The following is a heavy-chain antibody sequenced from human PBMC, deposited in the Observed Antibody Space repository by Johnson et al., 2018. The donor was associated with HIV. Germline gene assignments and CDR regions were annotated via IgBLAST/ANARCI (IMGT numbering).Heavy chain of an antibody. V-gene: IGHV3-23*04. D-gene: IGHD2-15*01. CDR3: AKLIIVVVPSQTSPGRTFDI. Sequence: LVESGGGLVQPGGSLRLSCAASGFTFSSYAMSWVRQAPWKGLEWVSAISGSGGSTYYADSVKGRFTISRDNSKNTLYLQMNSLRAEDTAVYYCAKLIIVVVPSQTSPGRTFDIWGQGTMVTVSS. CDR2: ISGSGGST. J-gene: IGHJ3*02. CDR1: GFTFSSYA.